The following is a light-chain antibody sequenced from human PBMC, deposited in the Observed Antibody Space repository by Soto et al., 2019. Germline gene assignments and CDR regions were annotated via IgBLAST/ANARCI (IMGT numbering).Light chain of an antibody. V-gene: IGLV2-14*03. CDR3: TSYTTTSTYV. CDR1: SSDVGSYNY. J-gene: IGLJ1*01. CDR2: DVT. Sequence: VLAQPASVSGSPGQSITIFCTGTSSDVGSYNYVSWYQQHPGRAPKLMIYDVTNRPSGVSNRFSGSKSGSTASLTISGLQAEDEADYFCTSYTTTSTYVFGTGTKVTVL.